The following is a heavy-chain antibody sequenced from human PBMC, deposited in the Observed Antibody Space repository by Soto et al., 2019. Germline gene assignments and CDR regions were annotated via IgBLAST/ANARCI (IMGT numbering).Heavy chain of an antibody. CDR1: GGSISSGDYY. CDR3: ARDALIVATIIARSDYYGMDV. CDR2: IYYSGST. V-gene: IGHV4-30-4*01. D-gene: IGHD5-12*01. J-gene: IGHJ6*02. Sequence: SETLSLTCTVSGGSISSGDYYWSWIRQPPGKGLEWIGYIYYSGSTYYNPSLKSRVTISVDTSKNQFSLKLSSVTAADTAVYYCARDALIVATIIARSDYYGMDVWGQGTTLTVFS.